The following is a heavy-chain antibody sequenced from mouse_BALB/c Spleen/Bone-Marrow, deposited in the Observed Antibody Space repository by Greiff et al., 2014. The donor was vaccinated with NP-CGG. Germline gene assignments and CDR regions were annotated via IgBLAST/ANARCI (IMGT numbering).Heavy chain of an antibody. CDR1: GYSITRDYA. V-gene: IGHV3-2*02. CDR3: ARSSSYDYDVGFAY. J-gene: IGHJ3*01. D-gene: IGHD2-4*01. CDR2: ISYSGST. Sequence: EVQLQQSGPGLVKPSQSLSLTCIVTGYSITRDYAWNWIRQFPENKLEWMGYISYSGSTTHNPSLGSRISITRDTSKNQFFLQLNSVTTEDTATYYCARSSSYDYDVGFAYWGQGTLVTVSA.